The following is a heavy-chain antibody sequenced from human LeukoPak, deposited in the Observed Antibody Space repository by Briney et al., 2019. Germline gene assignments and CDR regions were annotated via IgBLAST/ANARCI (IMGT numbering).Heavy chain of an antibody. Sequence: GGSLRLSLAAFGSTFSTYGMSWVPKAPGKGLNGFSAFSGIGVSTNSAASGKGRFTTPRDNPKNTLYRQINSLRAENPPGYYCARDFYYGSGRPLGYMDVWGKGTAVSISS. CDR1: GSTFSTYG. J-gene: IGHJ6*03. V-gene: IGHV3-23*01. D-gene: IGHD3-10*01. CDR3: ARDFYYGSGRPLGYMDV. CDR2: FSGIGVST.